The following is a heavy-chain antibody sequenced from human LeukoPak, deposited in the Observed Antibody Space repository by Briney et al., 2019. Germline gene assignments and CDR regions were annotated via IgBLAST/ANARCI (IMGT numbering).Heavy chain of an antibody. V-gene: IGHV1-18*01. J-gene: IGHJ4*02. CDR2: ISAYNGNR. D-gene: IGHD3-9*01. CDR3: ARRLRYFDWFLDY. CDR1: GYTFTSYG. Sequence: GASVNVSFKASGYTFTSYGISWVRQAPGQGLEWMGWISAYNGNRNYAQKLQGRVTMTTDTSTSTAYMELRSLRSDDTAVYYCARRLRYFDWFLDYWGQGTLVTVSS.